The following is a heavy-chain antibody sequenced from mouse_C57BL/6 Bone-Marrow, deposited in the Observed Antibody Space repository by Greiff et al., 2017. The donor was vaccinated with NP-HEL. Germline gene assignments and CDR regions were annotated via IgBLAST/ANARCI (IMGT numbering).Heavy chain of an antibody. V-gene: IGHV1-72*01. D-gene: IGHD5-1*01. CDR1: GYTFTSYW. CDR3: AISDPPLGYLWFAY. J-gene: IGHJ3*01. Sequence: VQLQQPGAELVKPGASVKLSCKASGYTFTSYWMHWVKQRPGRGLEWIGRIDPNSGGAKDNEKVKSKAKLTVDNPASTAYRQLSSLTSEDSAVYYCAISDPPLGYLWFAYWGQGTLVTVSA. CDR2: IDPNSGGA.